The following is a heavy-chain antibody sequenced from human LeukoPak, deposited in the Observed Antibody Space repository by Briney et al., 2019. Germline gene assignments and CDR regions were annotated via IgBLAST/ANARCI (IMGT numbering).Heavy chain of an antibody. J-gene: IGHJ4*02. CDR2: IWYDGSKK. CDR1: GFTFSRYG. D-gene: IGHD3-10*01. Sequence: GGSLRLSCAASGFTFSRYGMHWVRQAPGKGLEGVAVIWYDGSKKYYADSVKGRFTISRDNSKNTLYLQIISLRAEDTAVYYCARGFEELSLGFDYWGQGTLATVSS. V-gene: IGHV3-33*01. CDR3: ARGFEELSLGFDY.